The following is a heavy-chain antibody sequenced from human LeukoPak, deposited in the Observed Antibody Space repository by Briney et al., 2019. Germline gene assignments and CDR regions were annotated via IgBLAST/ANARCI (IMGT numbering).Heavy chain of an antibody. D-gene: IGHD2-2*01. CDR1: GGSVSSGSYY. J-gene: IGHJ4*02. CDR2: IYYSGST. V-gene: IGHV4-61*01. CDR3: ARVPAARDLYYFDY. Sequence: SETLSLTCTVSGGSVSSGSYYWSWIRQPPGKGLEWIGYIYYSGSTYYNPSLKSRVTISVDTSKNQFSLKLSSVTAADTAVYYCARVPAARDLYYFDYWGQGTLVTVSS.